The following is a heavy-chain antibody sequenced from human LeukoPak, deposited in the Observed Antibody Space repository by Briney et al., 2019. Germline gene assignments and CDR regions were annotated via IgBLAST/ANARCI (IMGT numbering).Heavy chain of an antibody. Sequence: GSSVKVSCKASGGTFSSYAIGWVRQAPGQGLEWMGGIIPIFGTANYAQKFQGRVTITADESTSTAYMELSSLRSEDTAVYYCARDQYCSSTSCYAAGYYYGMDVWGQGTTVTVS. D-gene: IGHD2-2*01. CDR2: IIPIFGTA. V-gene: IGHV1-69*01. CDR1: GGTFSSYA. J-gene: IGHJ6*02. CDR3: ARDQYCSSTSCYAAGYYYGMDV.